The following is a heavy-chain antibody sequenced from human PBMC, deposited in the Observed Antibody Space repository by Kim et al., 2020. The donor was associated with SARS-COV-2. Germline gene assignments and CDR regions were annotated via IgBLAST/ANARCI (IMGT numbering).Heavy chain of an antibody. V-gene: IGHV3-30*18. Sequence: GGSLRLSCAASGFTFSSYGMHWVRQAPGKGLEWVAVISYDGSNKYYADSVKGRFTISRDNSKNTLYLQMNSLRAEDTAVYYCAKGKSVKWELPGDIWGQGTMVTVSS. CDR1: GFTFSSYG. CDR2: ISYDGSNK. D-gene: IGHD1-26*01. J-gene: IGHJ3*02. CDR3: AKGKSVKWELPGDI.